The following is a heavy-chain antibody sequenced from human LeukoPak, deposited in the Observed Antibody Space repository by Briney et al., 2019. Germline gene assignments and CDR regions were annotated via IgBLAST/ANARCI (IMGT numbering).Heavy chain of an antibody. CDR2: INPSGGST. CDR1: GYTFTSYD. D-gene: IGHD6-13*01. CDR3: ARSMGIAAAGTQVSFDY. V-gene: IGHV1-46*01. J-gene: IGHJ4*02. Sequence: ASVKVSCKASGYTFTSYDINWVRQATGQGLEWMGIINPSGGSTSYAQKFQGRVTMTRDTSTSTVYMELSSLRSEDTAVYYCARSMGIAAAGTQVSFDYWGQGTLVTVSS.